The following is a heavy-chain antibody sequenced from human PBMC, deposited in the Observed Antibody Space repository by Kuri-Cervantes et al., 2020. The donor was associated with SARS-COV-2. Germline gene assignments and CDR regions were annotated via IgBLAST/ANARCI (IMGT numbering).Heavy chain of an antibody. CDR2: ISGSGGTT. V-gene: IGHV3-23*01. CDR3: TTATFFGVSIIGDIDL. CDR1: RFRFSSYD. J-gene: IGHJ4*02. Sequence: GGSLRLSCAASRFRFSSYDMAWVRQAPGKGLEWVSGISGSGGTTYYADSVKGRFTISRDNSKNTLYLQVNSVRAEDTAVYYCTTATFFGVSIIGDIDLWGQGTRVTVSS. D-gene: IGHD3-3*01.